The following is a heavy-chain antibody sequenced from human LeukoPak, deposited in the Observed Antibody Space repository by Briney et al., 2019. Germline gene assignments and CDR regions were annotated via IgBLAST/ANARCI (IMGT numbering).Heavy chain of an antibody. D-gene: IGHD3-10*01. CDR3: ARDQGALLWFGELTAFDY. Sequence: GGSLRLSCAASGFTFSRYWMHWVRQAPGKGLVWVSRINSDGSSTSYADSVKGRFTISRDNAKNTLYLQMNSLRAEDTAVYYCARDQGALLWFGELTAFDYWGQGTLVTVSS. V-gene: IGHV3-74*01. CDR1: GFTFSRYW. J-gene: IGHJ4*02. CDR2: INSDGSST.